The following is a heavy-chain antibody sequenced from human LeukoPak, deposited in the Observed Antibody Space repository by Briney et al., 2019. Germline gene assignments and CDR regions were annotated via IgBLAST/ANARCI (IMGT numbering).Heavy chain of an antibody. J-gene: IGHJ4*02. V-gene: IGHV4-39*07. CDR1: GGSISSSSYY. D-gene: IGHD2-15*01. CDR2: IYYSGST. Sequence: SETLSLTCTVSGGSISSSSYYWGWIRQPPGTGLEWIGSIYYSGSTYYNPSLKSRVTISVDTSKNQFSLKLSSVTAADTAVYYCAREVVGAIFIDYWGQGTLVTVSS. CDR3: AREVVGAIFIDY.